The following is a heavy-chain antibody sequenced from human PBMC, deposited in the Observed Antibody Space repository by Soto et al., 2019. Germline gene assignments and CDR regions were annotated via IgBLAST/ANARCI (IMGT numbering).Heavy chain of an antibody. J-gene: IGHJ6*02. Sequence: GGSLRLSCTASGFTFSSYGMHWVRQAPGKGLEWVAVIWYDGSNKYYADSVKGRFTISRDNSKNTLYLQMNSLRAEDTAVYYCARDTSRSRYFEYYYGMDVWGQGTTVTVSS. CDR2: IWYDGSNK. CDR3: ARDTSRSRYFEYYYGMDV. V-gene: IGHV3-33*01. D-gene: IGHD3-9*01. CDR1: GFTFSSYG.